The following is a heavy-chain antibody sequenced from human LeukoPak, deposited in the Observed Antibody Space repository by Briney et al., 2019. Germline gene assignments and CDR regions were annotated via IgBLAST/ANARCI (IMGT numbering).Heavy chain of an antibody. CDR3: AKVVSGFHFDC. J-gene: IGHJ4*02. CDR1: GFTFSTFG. V-gene: IGHV3-23*01. D-gene: IGHD1-26*01. Sequence: GPLRLSCAASGFTFSTFGMSWVRRAPGKGPEWVSGITGSGATTYYADSVKGRFTISRDNSQNTLYLQMNTLRAEDTAVYYCAKVVSGFHFDCWGQGTLVTVSS. CDR2: ITGSGATT.